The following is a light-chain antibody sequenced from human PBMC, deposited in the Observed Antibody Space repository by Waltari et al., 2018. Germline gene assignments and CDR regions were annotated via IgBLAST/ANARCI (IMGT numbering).Light chain of an antibody. CDR1: SSNIGNNY. Sequence: QSVLTQPPSVSAAPGQKVTISCSGSSSNIGNNYVSWYQQLPGTAPKLLIYENNKRPSGIPDRFPGSKSGTSATLGITGLQTGDEADYYCGTWDSSLSASFGGGTKLTVL. J-gene: IGLJ3*02. CDR2: ENN. CDR3: GTWDSSLSAS. V-gene: IGLV1-51*02.